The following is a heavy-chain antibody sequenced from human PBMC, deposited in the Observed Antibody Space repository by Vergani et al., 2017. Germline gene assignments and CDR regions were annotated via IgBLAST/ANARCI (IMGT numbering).Heavy chain of an antibody. J-gene: IGHJ6*03. CDR1: GFTFSSYS. CDR2: ISSSSSYI. Sequence: EVQLVESGGGLVKPGGSLRLSCAASGFTFSSYSMNWVRQAPGKGLEWVSSISSSSSYIYYADSVKGRFTISRDNAKNSLYLQMNSLRAEDTAVYYCAREGAFCSSTSCSLDYYYYMDVWGKGP. D-gene: IGHD2-2*01. V-gene: IGHV3-21*01. CDR3: AREGAFCSSTSCSLDYYYYMDV.